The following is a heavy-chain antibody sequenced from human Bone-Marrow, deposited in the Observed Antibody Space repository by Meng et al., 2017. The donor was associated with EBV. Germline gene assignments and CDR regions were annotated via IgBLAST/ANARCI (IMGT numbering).Heavy chain of an antibody. CDR1: GGSLSGFS. Sequence: QVQLQQWGEGLLKPSETLSLTCVVNGGSLSGFSWSWIRQAPGKGLEWIGEIKHSGSTNYNPSLKNRVTISVDPSKNQFSLRLSSVTAADTAVYYCARATGGSTGYFRWGQGTLVTVSS. CDR2: IKHSGST. V-gene: IGHV4-34*01. J-gene: IGHJ4*02. CDR3: ARATGGSTGYFR. D-gene: IGHD3-9*01.